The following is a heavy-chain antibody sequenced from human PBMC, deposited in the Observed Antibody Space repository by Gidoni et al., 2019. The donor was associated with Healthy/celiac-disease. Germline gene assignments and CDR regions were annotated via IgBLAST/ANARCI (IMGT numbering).Heavy chain of an antibody. CDR2: IIPILGIA. Sequence: QVQLVQSGAEGKKPGYSVKVCGKASGGTFSSYAISWVRQAPGQGLEWMGRIIPILGIANYAQKFQGRVTITADKSTSTAYMELSSLRSEDTAVYYCARKFKNCGGDCYDYWGQGTLVTVSS. CDR1: GGTFSSYA. D-gene: IGHD2-21*01. CDR3: ARKFKNCGGDCYDY. V-gene: IGHV1-69*04. J-gene: IGHJ4*02.